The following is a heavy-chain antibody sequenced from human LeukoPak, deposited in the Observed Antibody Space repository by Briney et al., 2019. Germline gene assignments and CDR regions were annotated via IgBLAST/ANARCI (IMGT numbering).Heavy chain of an antibody. Sequence: GGSLRLSCAASGFTSSDFAIHWVRQAPGEGLEWVSVILYDGNNKYYSDSVKGRFTISRDNSKNMVYLQMNSLRAEDTAVYYCARVGRGYTYKVFYFDYWGQGTLVTVSS. V-gene: IGHV3-30*04. CDR1: GFTSSDFA. D-gene: IGHD5-18*01. CDR2: ILYDGNNK. CDR3: ARVGRGYTYKVFYFDY. J-gene: IGHJ4*02.